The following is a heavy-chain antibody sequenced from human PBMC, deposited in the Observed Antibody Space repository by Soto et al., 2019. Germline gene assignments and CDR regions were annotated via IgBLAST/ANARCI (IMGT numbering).Heavy chain of an antibody. Sequence: QITVKESGLTLVKPTETLTLTCTFSGFSLSSIGMGVGWIRPPPGKALEWLALIYWDDDKRYSPSLSSRLTITKDPSKNEVYLTMTNMDPVDTATYYCARRTRGVYDSGRLWEKFDYWGQGTLVTGSS. V-gene: IGHV2-5*02. CDR3: ARRTRGVYDSGRLWEKFDY. J-gene: IGHJ4*02. CDR2: IYWDDDK. D-gene: IGHD5-12*01. CDR1: GFSLSSIGMG.